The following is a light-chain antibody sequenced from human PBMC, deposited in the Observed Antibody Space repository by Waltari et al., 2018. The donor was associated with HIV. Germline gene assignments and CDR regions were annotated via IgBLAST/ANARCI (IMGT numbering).Light chain of an antibody. CDR2: DVT. Sequence: QSALTQPRPVSGSPGQSVSLSCPGSSNDVGSYSSVPWYQQRPGKAPRLIIYDVTKRPSGVPDRLSGSKSGNTASLTISGLQADDEAAYHCCSYAGDFTLLFGGGTRLTVL. CDR3: CSYAGDFTLL. J-gene: IGLJ2*01. V-gene: IGLV2-11*01. CDR1: SNDVGSYSS.